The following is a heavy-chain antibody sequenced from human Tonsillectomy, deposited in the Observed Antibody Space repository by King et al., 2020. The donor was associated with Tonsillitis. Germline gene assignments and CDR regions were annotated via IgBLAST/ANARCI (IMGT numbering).Heavy chain of an antibody. CDR1: GGSFSGYY. CDR3: ARDPHGPYVY. CDR2: INHTGSS. D-gene: IGHD3-10*02. V-gene: IGHV4-34*01. Sequence: HVQLQQWGAGLLKPSETLSLTCAVYGGSFSGYYWTWIRQPPGKGLEWLGEINHTGSSDYNPSLKSRVTISVDTSKNQFSLKLSSVTAADTAFYYFARDPHGPYVYWGQGILVTVSS. J-gene: IGHJ4*02.